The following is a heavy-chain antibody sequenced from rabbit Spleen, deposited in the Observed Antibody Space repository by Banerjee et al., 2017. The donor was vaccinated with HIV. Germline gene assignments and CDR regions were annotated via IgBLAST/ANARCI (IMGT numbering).Heavy chain of an antibody. V-gene: IGHV1S40*01. CDR3: ARATWVSTGNYGL. J-gene: IGHJ4*01. D-gene: IGHD7-1*01. Sequence: QQLVESGGGLVKPGASLTLTCKDSGFSFSSGYDMCWVRQAPGKGLEWIACIGTGVGDTYYANWAKGRFTISKTSSTTVTLQVTSLTAADTATYFCARATWVSTGNYGLGGPGTRVTVS. CDR1: GFSFSSGYD. CDR2: IGTGVGDT.